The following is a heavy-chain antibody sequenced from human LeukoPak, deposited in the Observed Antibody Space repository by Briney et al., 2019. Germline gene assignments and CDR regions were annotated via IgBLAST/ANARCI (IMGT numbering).Heavy chain of an antibody. D-gene: IGHD5-12*01. J-gene: IGHJ5*02. CDR1: GGSISSYY. CDR2: IYTSGST. CDR3: ARDLGGFDKRTNWFDP. V-gene: IGHV4-4*07. Sequence: SETLSLTCTVSGGSISSYYWSWIQQPAGKGLEWIGRIYTSGSTNYNPSLKSRVTMSVDTSKNQFSLKLSSVTAADTAVYYCARDLGGFDKRTNWFDPWGQGTLVTVSS.